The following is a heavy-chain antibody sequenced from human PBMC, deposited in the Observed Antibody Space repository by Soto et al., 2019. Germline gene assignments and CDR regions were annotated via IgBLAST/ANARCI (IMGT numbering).Heavy chain of an antibody. CDR1: GYSFTSYW. V-gene: IGHV5-51*01. D-gene: IGHD6-13*01. Sequence: GESLKISCKGSGYSFTSYWIGWVRQMPGKGLEWMGIIYPGDSDTRYSPSFQGQVTISADKSISTAYLQWSSLKASDTAMYYCARGAAAGYYYYGMDVWGQGTTVTVSS. CDR2: IYPGDSDT. CDR3: ARGAAAGYYYYGMDV. J-gene: IGHJ6*02.